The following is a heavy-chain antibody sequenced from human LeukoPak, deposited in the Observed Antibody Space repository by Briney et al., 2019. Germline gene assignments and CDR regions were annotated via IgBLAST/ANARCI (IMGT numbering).Heavy chain of an antibody. D-gene: IGHD4-17*01. Sequence: GGSLRLFCAASGFTFITYSMNWVRQAPGKGLEWVSSISSSSSYIYYADSLKGRFTISRDNAKNSLYLQMKSLRAEDTAVYYCARDLYGEYAFDYWGQGTLVTVST. V-gene: IGHV3-21*01. CDR1: GFTFITYS. J-gene: IGHJ4*02. CDR2: ISSSSSYI. CDR3: ARDLYGEYAFDY.